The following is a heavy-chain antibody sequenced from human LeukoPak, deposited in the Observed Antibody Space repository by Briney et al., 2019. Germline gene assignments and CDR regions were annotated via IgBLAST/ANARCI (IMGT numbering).Heavy chain of an antibody. CDR2: IYYSGST. Sequence: PSETLSLTCTVSGGSISSYYWSWIRQPPGKGLEWIGYIYYSGSTNYNPSLKSRVTISVDTSKNQFSLKLSSVTAADTAVYYCARVGYDFWSGYPSNWFDPWGQGTLVTVSS. V-gene: IGHV4-59*01. CDR1: GGSISSYY. D-gene: IGHD3-3*01. CDR3: ARVGYDFWSGYPSNWFDP. J-gene: IGHJ5*02.